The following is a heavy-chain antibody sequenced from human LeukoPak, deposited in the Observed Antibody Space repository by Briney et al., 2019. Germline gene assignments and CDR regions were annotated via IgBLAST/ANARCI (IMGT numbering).Heavy chain of an antibody. D-gene: IGHD3-22*01. V-gene: IGHV3-33*01. Sequence: PGGSLRLSCAASGFTFSSYGMHWVRQAPGKGLEWGAVIWYDGSNKYYAHSVKRRFTISRDNSKNTLYLQMNSLRAEDTAVYYCARAFDPNYYDSSGPSGWGQGTLVTVSS. CDR1: GFTFSSYG. CDR3: ARAFDPNYYDSSGPSG. J-gene: IGHJ4*02. CDR2: IWYDGSNK.